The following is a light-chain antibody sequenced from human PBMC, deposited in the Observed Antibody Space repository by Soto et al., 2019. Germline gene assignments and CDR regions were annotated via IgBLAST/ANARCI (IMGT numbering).Light chain of an antibody. V-gene: IGLV2-14*01. Sequence: QSALTQPASVSGSPGQSITISCTGTSSDVGGYNYVSWYQRHPGKAPKLMIYDVSNRPSGVSNRFSGSKSGNTASLTISGLPAEDEADYHCSSYTSTSIVFGTGTKVTVL. CDR2: DVS. CDR3: SSYTSTSIV. CDR1: SSDVGGYNY. J-gene: IGLJ1*01.